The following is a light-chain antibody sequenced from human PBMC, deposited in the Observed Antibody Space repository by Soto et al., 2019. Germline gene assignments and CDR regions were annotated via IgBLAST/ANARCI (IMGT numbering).Light chain of an antibody. V-gene: IGLV2-14*01. Sequence: ALTQPASVSGSPGQSITISCTGTSSDVGGYNYVSWYQQYPGKAPKLMIYDVSNRPSGVSNRFSGSKSGNTASLTISGLQAEDEADYYCSSYTSSSPYVFGTGTKLTVL. CDR2: DVS. CDR1: SSDVGGYNY. J-gene: IGLJ1*01. CDR3: SSYTSSSPYV.